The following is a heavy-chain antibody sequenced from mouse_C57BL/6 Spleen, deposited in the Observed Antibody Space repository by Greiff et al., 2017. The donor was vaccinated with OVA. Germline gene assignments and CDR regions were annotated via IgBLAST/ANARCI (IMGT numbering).Heavy chain of an antibody. J-gene: IGHJ1*03. Sequence: EVKLVESGEGLVKPGGSLKLSCAASGFTFSSYAMSWVRQTPEKRLEWVAYINRGGGCTYYTDTLKGRFTISRDNATNTLYLQMSSLKSEDTAMXSCTNSPSSYDGSSNWYFDVWGTGTTVTVSS. CDR3: TNSPSSYDGSSNWYFDV. D-gene: IGHD1-1*01. CDR2: INRGGGCT. CDR1: GFTFSSYA. V-gene: IGHV5-9-1*02.